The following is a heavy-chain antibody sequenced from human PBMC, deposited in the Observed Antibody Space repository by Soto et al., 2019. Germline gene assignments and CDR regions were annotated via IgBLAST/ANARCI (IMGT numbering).Heavy chain of an antibody. Sequence: GASVKVSCKASGGTFSSYAISWVRQAPGQGLEWMGGIIPIFGTANYAQKFQGRVTITADESTSTAYMELSSLRSEDTAVYYCARGRESSMTTDSGYFDYWGQGTLVTVSS. CDR3: ARGRESSMTTDSGYFDY. J-gene: IGHJ4*02. D-gene: IGHD4-17*01. CDR2: IIPIFGTA. CDR1: GGTFSSYA. V-gene: IGHV1-69*13.